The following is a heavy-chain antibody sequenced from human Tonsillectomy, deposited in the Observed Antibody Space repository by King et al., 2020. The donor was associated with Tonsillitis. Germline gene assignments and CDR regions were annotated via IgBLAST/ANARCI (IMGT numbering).Heavy chain of an antibody. Sequence: VQLVESGGGLVKPGGSLRLSCAASGFTFSSYSMNWVRQAPGKGLEWVSSISSSSSYIHYADSVKGRFTISRDNAKNSLYLQMNSLRAEDTAVYYCARGGGYYYYYMDVWGKGTTVTVSS. V-gene: IGHV3-21*06. CDR1: GFTFSSYS. CDR3: ARGGGYYYYYMDV. CDR2: ISSSSSYI. J-gene: IGHJ6*03. D-gene: IGHD3-16*01.